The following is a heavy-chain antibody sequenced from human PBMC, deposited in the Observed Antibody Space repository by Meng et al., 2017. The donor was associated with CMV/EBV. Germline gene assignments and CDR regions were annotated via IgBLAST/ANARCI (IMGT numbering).Heavy chain of an antibody. Sequence: GESLKISCAASGFTFSSYAMSWVRQAPGKGLEWVSGINWNGGSTGYADSVKGRFTISRDNAKNSLYLQMNSLRAEDTAVYYCARGAYSSSSSPLFFGYYYGMDVWGQGTTVTVSS. V-gene: IGHV3-20*04. D-gene: IGHD6-6*01. CDR2: INWNGGST. CDR1: GFTFSSYA. CDR3: ARGAYSSSSSPLFFGYYYGMDV. J-gene: IGHJ6*02.